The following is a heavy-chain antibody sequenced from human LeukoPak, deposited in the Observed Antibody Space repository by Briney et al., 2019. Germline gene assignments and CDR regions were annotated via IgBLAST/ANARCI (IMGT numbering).Heavy chain of an antibody. J-gene: IGHJ4*02. V-gene: IGHV1-2*02. D-gene: IGHD1-1*01. CDR2: SDPNSDYV. Sequence: GASVRVSCKASGYTFTGYNMHWVRQAPGQGLEWTGWSDPNSDYVKYAQKFQGRVTLTSDTSISTAYMDLTRLRSDDTAVYYCVRDVHNWNDDYWGQGTLVTVSS. CDR3: VRDVHNWNDDY. CDR1: GYTFTGYN.